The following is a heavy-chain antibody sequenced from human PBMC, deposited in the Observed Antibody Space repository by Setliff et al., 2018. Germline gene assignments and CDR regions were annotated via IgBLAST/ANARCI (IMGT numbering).Heavy chain of an antibody. Sequence: GGSLRLSCAASGFTFSSYSMNWVRQAPGKGLEWVSYISSSSSTIYYADSVKGRFTISRDNAKNSLYLQMNSLRAEDTAVYYCARGPAIFGAIYYMDVWGKGTTVTVSS. CDR3: ARGPAIFGAIYYMDV. J-gene: IGHJ6*03. D-gene: IGHD3-3*01. V-gene: IGHV3-48*01. CDR1: GFTFSSYS. CDR2: ISSSSSTI.